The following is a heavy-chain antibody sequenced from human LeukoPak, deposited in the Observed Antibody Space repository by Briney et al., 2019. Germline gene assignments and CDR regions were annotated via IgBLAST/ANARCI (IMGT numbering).Heavy chain of an antibody. Sequence: GGSLRLSCAASGLTFSSYGMHWVRQAPGKGLEWVAVISYDGSNKYYADSVKGRFTISRDNSKNTLYLQMNSLRAEDTAVYYCAKVQSGGGSDYWGQGTLVTVSS. D-gene: IGHD3-16*01. CDR3: AKVQSGGGSDY. CDR2: ISYDGSNK. J-gene: IGHJ4*02. V-gene: IGHV3-30*18. CDR1: GLTFSSYG.